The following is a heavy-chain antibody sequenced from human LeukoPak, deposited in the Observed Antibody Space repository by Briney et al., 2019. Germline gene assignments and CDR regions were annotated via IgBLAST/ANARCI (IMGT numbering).Heavy chain of an antibody. D-gene: IGHD3-10*01. J-gene: IGHJ4*02. V-gene: IGHV1-18*01. CDR2: ISAYNGNT. CDR1: GYTFTSYD. CDR3: AREKGYYYGSGSYYISYFDY. Sequence: ASVKVSCKASGYTFTSYDINWVRQATGQGLEWMGWISAYNGNTSYAQKLQGRVTMTTDTSTSTAYMELRSLRSDDTAVYYCAREKGYYYGSGSYYISYFDYWGQGTLVTVSS.